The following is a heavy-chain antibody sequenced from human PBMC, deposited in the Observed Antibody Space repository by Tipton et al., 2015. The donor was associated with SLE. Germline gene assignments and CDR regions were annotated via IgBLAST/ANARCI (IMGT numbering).Heavy chain of an antibody. Sequence: SLRLSCAASGFTFSSYAMHWVRQAPGKGLEWVAVISYDGSNKYYADSVKGRFTISRDNSKNTLYLQMNSLRAEDTAVYYCARPLVEMATSDAFDIWGQGTMVTVAS. J-gene: IGHJ3*02. CDR2: ISYDGSNK. D-gene: IGHD5-24*01. CDR1: GFTFSSYA. CDR3: ARPLVEMATSDAFDI. V-gene: IGHV3-30-3*01.